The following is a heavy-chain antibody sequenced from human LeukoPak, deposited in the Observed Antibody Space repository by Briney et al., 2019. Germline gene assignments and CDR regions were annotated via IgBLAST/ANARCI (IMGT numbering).Heavy chain of an antibody. V-gene: IGHV3-23*01. J-gene: IGHJ5*02. CDR2: ISGGGGSA. Sequence: GGSLRLSCVASGFTFSSYAMTWVRQAPGKGLEWVSSISGGGGSAYYADSVKGRFTVSRDNSMNTLHLQMDSLRAEDTAVYYCAKDGEYYYGSGSYLGWFDPWGQGTLVSVSS. CDR3: AKDGEYYYGSGSYLGWFDP. CDR1: GFTFSSYA. D-gene: IGHD3-10*01.